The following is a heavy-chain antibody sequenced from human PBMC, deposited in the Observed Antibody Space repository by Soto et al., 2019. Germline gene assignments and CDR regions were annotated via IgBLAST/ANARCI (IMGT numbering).Heavy chain of an antibody. CDR3: AIATLRVVHPLVFDH. CDR1: VFTFSSHP. J-gene: IGHJ4*02. Sequence: RGSLRLSCTASVFTFSSHPMSGVRQAPGKGLEWVSAIAESGGGTAYADSVKGRFTISRDKAKNTLYLQMNSLRAEDTAVYYCAIATLRVVHPLVFDHWGQGSLLTVSS. CDR2: IAESGGGT. D-gene: IGHD3-3*01. V-gene: IGHV3-23*01.